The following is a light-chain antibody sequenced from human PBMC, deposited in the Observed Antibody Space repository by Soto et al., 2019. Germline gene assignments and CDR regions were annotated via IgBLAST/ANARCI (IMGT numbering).Light chain of an antibody. CDR3: QSYDSSLSGSV. V-gene: IGLV1-40*01. Sequence: QSVLTQPPSVSGAPGQRVTISCTGSSSNIGAGYDVHWYQQLPGIAPILLIYVNNYRPSGVPDRFSGSRSGTSASLAITGLQAEDEADYYCQSYDSSLSGSVFGGGTKLTVL. J-gene: IGLJ3*02. CDR1: SSNIGAGYD. CDR2: VNN.